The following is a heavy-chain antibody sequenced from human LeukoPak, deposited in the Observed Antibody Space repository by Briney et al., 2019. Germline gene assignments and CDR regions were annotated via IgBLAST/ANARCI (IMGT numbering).Heavy chain of an antibody. D-gene: IGHD5-12*01. J-gene: IGHJ4*02. V-gene: IGHV3-7*02. CDR2: IRQDGSEK. Sequence: GGSLRLSCAASGLTFSNYWMSWVRQAPGKGMEWVANIRQDGSEKYYVDSVKGRFTISRDNSKNTLYLQMNSLRAEDTAVYYCARVASRAYLQYFFDYWGQGTLVTVTS. CDR3: ARVASRAYLQYFFDY. CDR1: GLTFSNYW.